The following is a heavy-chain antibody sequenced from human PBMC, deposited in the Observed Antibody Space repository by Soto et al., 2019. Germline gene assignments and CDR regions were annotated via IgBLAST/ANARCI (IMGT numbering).Heavy chain of an antibody. D-gene: IGHD3-22*01. CDR2: IYYSGST. CDR1: GGSISSGDYY. CDR3: ARDNYYDSSGYYYHYFDY. V-gene: IGHV4-30-4*01. J-gene: IGHJ4*02. Sequence: SETLSLTCTVSGGSISSGDYYWSWIRQPPGKGLEWIGYIYYSGSTYYNPSLKSRVTISVDTSKNQFSLKLSSVTAADTAVYYCARDNYYDSSGYYYHYFDYWGQGTLVTVSS.